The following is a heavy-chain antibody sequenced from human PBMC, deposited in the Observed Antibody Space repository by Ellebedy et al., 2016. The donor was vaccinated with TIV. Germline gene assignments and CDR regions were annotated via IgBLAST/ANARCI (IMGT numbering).Heavy chain of an antibody. CDR2: SRNKAKSYST. D-gene: IGHD5-24*01. CDR3: ARHHRRDGYKTFDY. CDR1: GLTFSDHY. J-gene: IGHJ4*02. V-gene: IGHV3-72*01. Sequence: GGSLRLSXAASGLTFSDHYMDWVRQAPGKGLEWVGRSRNKAKSYSTEYAASVKGRFTISRDDSKNSLYLQMNSLRAEDTAVYFCARHHRRDGYKTFDYWGQGTLVTVSS.